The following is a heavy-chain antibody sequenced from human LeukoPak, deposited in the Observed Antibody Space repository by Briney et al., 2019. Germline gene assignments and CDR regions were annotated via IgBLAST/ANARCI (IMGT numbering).Heavy chain of an antibody. CDR3: ARFTGGDYYGRLDY. Sequence: GGSLRLSCAASGFTFSSYSMNWVRQAPGKGLEWVALIWYDGSKQYYADSVKGRFTISRDSSTLFLQMNSLRAEDTAVYHCARFTGGDYYGRLDYWGQGTLVTVSS. D-gene: IGHD2-21*02. J-gene: IGHJ4*02. CDR1: GFTFSSYS. V-gene: IGHV3-33*08. CDR2: IWYDGSKQ.